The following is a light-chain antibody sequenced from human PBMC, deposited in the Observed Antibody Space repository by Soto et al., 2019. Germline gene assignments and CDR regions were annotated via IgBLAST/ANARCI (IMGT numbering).Light chain of an antibody. Sequence: DIQMTQSPSSVSASVGDRITITCRASQDITKFLAWYQQTPGKAPKLLIRGASTLHSGVPSRFSGSGSGTNFSPTISSLQPEDFATYYCQQASAFPRTFGQGTKVDIX. CDR3: QQASAFPRT. J-gene: IGKJ1*01. CDR2: GAS. CDR1: QDITKF. V-gene: IGKV1-12*01.